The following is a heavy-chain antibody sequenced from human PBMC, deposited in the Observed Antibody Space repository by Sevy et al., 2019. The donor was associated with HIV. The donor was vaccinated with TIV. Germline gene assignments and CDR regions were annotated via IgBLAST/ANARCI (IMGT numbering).Heavy chain of an antibody. CDR2: IKEDGSEK. D-gene: IGHD3-9*01. CDR3: AGDQLRYFDWLPHAFDI. V-gene: IGHV3-7*01. CDR1: GFTFSSYW. Sequence: GGSLRLSCAASGFTFSSYWMSWVRQAPGKGLEWVANIKEDGSEKYYVDSVKGRFTISRDNAKNSLYLQMNSLRAEDTVVYYCAGDQLRYFDWLPHAFDIWGQGTMVTVSS. J-gene: IGHJ3*02.